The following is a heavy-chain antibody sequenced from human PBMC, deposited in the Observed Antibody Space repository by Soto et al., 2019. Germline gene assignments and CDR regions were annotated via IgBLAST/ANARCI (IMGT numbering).Heavy chain of an antibody. CDR3: SRGNPFGY. V-gene: IGHV3-9*01. D-gene: IGHD4-4*01. J-gene: IGHJ4*02. CDR1: GFTFDDYA. Sequence: EVQLVESGGGLVQPGRYLRLSCAASGFTFDDYAMHWVRQAPGKGLEWVSGISWNSGSIGYADSVKGRFTISRDNAKNSLYLQMNSLRAEDTALYYCSRGNPFGYWGQGTLVTVSS. CDR2: ISWNSGSI.